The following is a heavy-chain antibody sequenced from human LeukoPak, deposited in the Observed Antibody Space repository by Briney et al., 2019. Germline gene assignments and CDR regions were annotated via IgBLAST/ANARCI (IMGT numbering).Heavy chain of an antibody. Sequence: SETLSLTCTVSGYSISSGYYWSWIRQPPGKGLEWIGEINHSGSTNYNPSLKSRVTISVDTSKNQFSLKLSSVTAADTAVYYCARRFRRAVAGTRFDLWGRGTLVTVSS. CDR1: GYSISSGYY. J-gene: IGHJ2*01. D-gene: IGHD6-19*01. V-gene: IGHV4-38-2*02. CDR2: INHSGST. CDR3: ARRFRRAVAGTRFDL.